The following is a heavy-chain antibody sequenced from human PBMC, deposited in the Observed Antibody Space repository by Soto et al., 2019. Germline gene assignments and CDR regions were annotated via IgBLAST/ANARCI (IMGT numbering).Heavy chain of an antibody. V-gene: IGHV3-15*01. CDR3: TTRLYYYESSGYYYPGDY. J-gene: IGHJ4*02. CDR2: IKSKTDGGTT. CDR1: GFTFSNAW. D-gene: IGHD3-22*01. Sequence: GSLRLSCAASGFTFSNAWMSWVRQAPGKGLEWVGRIKSKTDGGTTDYAAPVKGRFTISRDDSKNMLYVLMNSLKTEDTAVYYCTTRLYYYESSGYYYPGDYWGQGILVTVSS.